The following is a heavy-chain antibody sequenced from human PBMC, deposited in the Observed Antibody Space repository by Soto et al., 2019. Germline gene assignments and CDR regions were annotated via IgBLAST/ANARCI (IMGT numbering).Heavy chain of an antibody. CDR3: AKGPSYYDFWSGYYPVGDY. J-gene: IGHJ4*02. Sequence: PGGSLRLSCAASGFTFSSYAMSRVRQAPGKGLEWVSAISGSGGSTYYADSVKGRFTISRDNSKNTLYLQMNSLRAEDTAVYYCAKGPSYYDFWSGYYPVGDYWGQGTLVTVSS. CDR2: ISGSGGST. CDR1: GFTFSSYA. V-gene: IGHV3-23*01. D-gene: IGHD3-3*01.